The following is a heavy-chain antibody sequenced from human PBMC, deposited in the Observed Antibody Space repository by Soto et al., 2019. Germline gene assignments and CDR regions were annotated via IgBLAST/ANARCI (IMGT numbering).Heavy chain of an antibody. CDR1: GGTFSSYA. CDR3: ASTGRDDYYDSSHAFDI. CDR2: IIPIFGTA. D-gene: IGHD3-22*01. J-gene: IGHJ3*02. Sequence: QVQLVQSGAEVQKPGSSVKVSCKASGGTFSSYAISWVRQAPGQGLEWMGGIIPIFGTANYAQKFQGRVTITADESTSTAYMELSSLRSEDTAVYYCASTGRDDYYDSSHAFDIWGQGTMVTVSS. V-gene: IGHV1-69*01.